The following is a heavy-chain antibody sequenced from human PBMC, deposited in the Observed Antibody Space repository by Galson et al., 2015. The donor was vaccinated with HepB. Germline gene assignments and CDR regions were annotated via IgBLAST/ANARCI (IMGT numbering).Heavy chain of an antibody. Sequence: SLRLSCAASGFTFSNYAFHWVRQAPGKGLEWVALISYDGINKYYADSLKGRFTISRGKSKNTLFLQMNNMRGEDTALYYCASLETRGMTTMPFDYWGQGTLVTVSS. CDR2: ISYDGINK. CDR1: GFTFSNYA. CDR3: ASLETRGMTTMPFDY. J-gene: IGHJ4*02. D-gene: IGHD5-24*01. V-gene: IGHV3-30-3*02.